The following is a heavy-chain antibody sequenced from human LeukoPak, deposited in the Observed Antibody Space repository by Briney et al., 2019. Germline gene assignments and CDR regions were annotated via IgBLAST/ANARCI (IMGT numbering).Heavy chain of an antibody. CDR2: MNPNSGNT. D-gene: IGHD4-17*01. CDR3: ARMADGDYYYYMDV. J-gene: IGHJ6*03. CDR1: GYTLTSYD. Sequence: GASVKVSCKASGYTLTSYDINWVRQATGQGLEWMGWMNPNSGNTGYAQKFQGRVTITRNTSISTAYMELSSLRSEDTAVYYCARMADGDYYYYMDVWGKGTTVTVSS. V-gene: IGHV1-8*03.